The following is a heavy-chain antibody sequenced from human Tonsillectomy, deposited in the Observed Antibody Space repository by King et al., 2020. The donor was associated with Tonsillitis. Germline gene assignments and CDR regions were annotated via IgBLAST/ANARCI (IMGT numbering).Heavy chain of an antibody. CDR3: AKEGVTSWSFDL. D-gene: IGHD2-21*02. CDR2: LSSSSDFF. V-gene: IGHV3-21*01. Sequence: VQLVESGGGLVKPGGSLRLSCAASGFTFRSYSMNWVRQAPGKGLEWVSSLSSSSDFFYYADSVKGRFTISRDNAKNSLFLQMNSLRAEDTAVYYCAKEGVTSWSFDLWGRGTLVTVSS. J-gene: IGHJ2*01. CDR1: GFTFRSYS.